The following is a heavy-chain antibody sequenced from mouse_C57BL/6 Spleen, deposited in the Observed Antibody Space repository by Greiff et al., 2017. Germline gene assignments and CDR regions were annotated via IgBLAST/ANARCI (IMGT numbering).Heavy chain of an antibody. J-gene: IGHJ2*01. CDR1: GYTFTDYE. CDR2: IDPETGGT. V-gene: IGHV1-15*01. Sequence: VQLQQSGAELVRPGASVTLSCKASGYTFTDYEMHWVKQTPVHGLEWIGAIDPETGGTAYNQKFKGKAILTADKSSSTAYMELRSLTSEDSAVYYCTRPTGTEDYWGQGTTLTVSS. D-gene: IGHD4-1*02. CDR3: TRPTGTEDY.